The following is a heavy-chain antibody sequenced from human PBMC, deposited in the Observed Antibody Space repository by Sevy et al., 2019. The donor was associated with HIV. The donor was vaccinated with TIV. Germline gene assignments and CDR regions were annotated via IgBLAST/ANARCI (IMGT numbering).Heavy chain of an antibody. Sequence: SETLSLTCAVSGYSISSTVYWGWIRQPPGKGLEWIGNINHTGNTYYNPSLKSRVTMSIDTSMNYFSLRLSAVTAADTAVYYCARTVRGDFDSRATAFDIWGQGTMVTVSS. D-gene: IGHD3-22*01. V-gene: IGHV4-38-2*01. J-gene: IGHJ3*02. CDR3: ARTVRGDFDSRATAFDI. CDR2: INHTGNT. CDR1: GYSISSTVY.